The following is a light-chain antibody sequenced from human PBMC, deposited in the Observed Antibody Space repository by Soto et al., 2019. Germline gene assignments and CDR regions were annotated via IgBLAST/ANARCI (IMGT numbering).Light chain of an antibody. CDR3: QQYGSSPLFT. CDR1: QSVSSIY. J-gene: IGKJ3*01. Sequence: EIVLTQSPGTLSLAQGERATLSCRASQSVSSIYLAWYQQKPGQAPRLLIYGASSRATGIPDRFSGSGSGTDFTLTISRLEPEDFAVYYCQQYGSSPLFTFGPGTKVDIK. CDR2: GAS. V-gene: IGKV3-20*01.